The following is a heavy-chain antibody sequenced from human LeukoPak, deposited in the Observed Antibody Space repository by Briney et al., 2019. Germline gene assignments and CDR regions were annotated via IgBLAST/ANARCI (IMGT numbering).Heavy chain of an antibody. CDR1: GYTFTSYD. D-gene: IGHD1-1*01. V-gene: IGHV1-8*03. Sequence: GASVKVSCKASGYTFTSYDINWVRQATGQGLEWMGWMNPNSGNTGYAQKFQGRVTITRNTSISTAYMELSSLRSEDTAVYYCASIRAGPRGTRREKHYFDYWGQGTLVTVSS. CDR3: ASIRAGPRGTRREKHYFDY. J-gene: IGHJ4*02. CDR2: MNPNSGNT.